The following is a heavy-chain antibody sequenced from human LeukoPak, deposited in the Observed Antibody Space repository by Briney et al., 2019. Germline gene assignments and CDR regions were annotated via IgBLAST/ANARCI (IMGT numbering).Heavy chain of an antibody. CDR2: ISASGGST. CDR3: TTAAGYNYGQY. CDR1: GFTFSSSA. J-gene: IGHJ4*02. V-gene: IGHV3-23*01. Sequence: PGGFLRLSCAASGFTFSSSAMSWVRQVPGKGLEWVSGISASGGSTSYADSVRGRFTISRDNSKNTLYLQMNSLRAEDTAIYYCTTAAGYNYGQYWGQGTLVTVSS. D-gene: IGHD5-18*01.